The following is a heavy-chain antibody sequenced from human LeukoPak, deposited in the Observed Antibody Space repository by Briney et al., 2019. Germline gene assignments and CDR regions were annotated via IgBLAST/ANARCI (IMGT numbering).Heavy chain of an antibody. Sequence: GGSLRLSCAASGFTFSSYSMNWVRQAPGKGLEWVSSISSSSSYIYYAGSVKGRFTISRDNAKNSLYLQMNSLRAEDTAVYYCARVWQHVDYWGQGTLVTVSS. J-gene: IGHJ4*02. D-gene: IGHD6-13*01. CDR1: GFTFSSYS. V-gene: IGHV3-21*01. CDR2: ISSSSSYI. CDR3: ARVWQHVDY.